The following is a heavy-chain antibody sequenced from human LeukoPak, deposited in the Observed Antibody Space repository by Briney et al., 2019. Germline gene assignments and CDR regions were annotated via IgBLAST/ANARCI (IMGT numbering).Heavy chain of an antibody. Sequence: GGSLRLSCAASGFTFSSYDMHWVRQAPGKGPEWVAIIRYDGSNETYADSVKGRFTISRDNSKKTLYLQMNSLRAEDTAVYYCARSRYNLDYWGQGTLVTVSS. D-gene: IGHD5-24*01. CDR2: IRYDGSNE. V-gene: IGHV3-33*01. CDR1: GFTFSSYD. CDR3: ARSRYNLDY. J-gene: IGHJ4*02.